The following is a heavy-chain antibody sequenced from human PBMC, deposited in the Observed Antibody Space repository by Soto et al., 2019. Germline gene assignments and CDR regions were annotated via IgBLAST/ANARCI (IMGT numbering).Heavy chain of an antibody. Sequence: GGSLRLSCAASGFTFSNAWMNWVRQAPGKGLEWVGRIKSKTDGGTTDYAAPVKGRFTISRDDSKNTLYQQMNSLKTEDTAVYYCTRSITIFGVVIINYYYGMDVWGQGTTVTVSS. CDR2: IKSKTDGGTT. V-gene: IGHV3-15*07. D-gene: IGHD3-3*01. J-gene: IGHJ6*02. CDR3: TRSITIFGVVIINYYYGMDV. CDR1: GFTFSNAW.